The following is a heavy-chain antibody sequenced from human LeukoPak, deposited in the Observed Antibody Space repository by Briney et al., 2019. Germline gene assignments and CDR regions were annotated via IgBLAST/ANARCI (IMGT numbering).Heavy chain of an antibody. Sequence: SVKVSCKASGGTFSSYAISWVRQAPGQGLEWIGGIIPIFGTANYAQKFQGRVTTTTDESTSTAYMELSSLRSEDTAVYYCARHTRHYYDSSGDAFDIWGQGTMVTVSS. D-gene: IGHD3-22*01. CDR1: GGTFSSYA. V-gene: IGHV1-69*05. J-gene: IGHJ3*02. CDR3: ARHTRHYYDSSGDAFDI. CDR2: IIPIFGTA.